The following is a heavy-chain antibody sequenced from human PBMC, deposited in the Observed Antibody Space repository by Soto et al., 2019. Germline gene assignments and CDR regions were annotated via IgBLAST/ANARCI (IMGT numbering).Heavy chain of an antibody. Sequence: RRLSCAASGFTFSSYAMSWVRQAPGKGLEWVSAISGSGGSTYYADSVKGRFTISRDNSKNTLYLQMNSLRAEDTAVYYCAKDGPTTVDDYYYYGMDVWGQGTTVTVSS. CDR2: ISGSGGST. CDR1: GFTFSSYA. D-gene: IGHD4-17*01. V-gene: IGHV3-23*01. CDR3: AKDGPTTVDDYYYYGMDV. J-gene: IGHJ6*02.